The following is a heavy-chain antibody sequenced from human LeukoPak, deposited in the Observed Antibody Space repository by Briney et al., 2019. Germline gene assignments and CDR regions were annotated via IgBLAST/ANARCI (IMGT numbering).Heavy chain of an antibody. V-gene: IGHV3-73*01. CDR2: IRSKANSYAT. Sequence: GGSLRLSCAASGFTFSGSAMHWVRQASGKGLEWVGRIRSKANSYATAYAASVKGRFTISRDDSKNTAYLQMNSLKTEDTAVYYCTRPRLWLPSSDDAFDIWGQGTMVTVSS. CDR3: TRPRLWLPSSDDAFDI. J-gene: IGHJ3*02. CDR1: GFTFSGSA. D-gene: IGHD5-18*01.